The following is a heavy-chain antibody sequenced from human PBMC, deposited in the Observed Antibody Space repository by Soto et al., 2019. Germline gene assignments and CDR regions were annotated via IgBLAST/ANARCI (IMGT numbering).Heavy chain of an antibody. CDR3: ARGYGDYVLYY. CDR2: INHSGST. V-gene: IGHV4-4*02. Sequence: SETLSLTCAVSGGSISSGGYSWSWVRQPPGKGLEWIGEINHSGSTNYNPSLKSRVTISVDTSKNQFSLKLSSVTAADTAVYYCARGYGDYVLYYWGQGSLVTVSS. D-gene: IGHD4-17*01. CDR1: GGSISSGGYS. J-gene: IGHJ4*02.